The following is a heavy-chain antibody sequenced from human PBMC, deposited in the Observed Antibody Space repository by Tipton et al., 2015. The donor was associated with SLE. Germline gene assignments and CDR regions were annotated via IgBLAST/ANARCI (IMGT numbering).Heavy chain of an antibody. J-gene: IGHJ4*02. CDR1: GYSMTSGYY. Sequence: TLSLTCTVSGYSMTSGYYWDWFRQAPGKGLEGIGGIFHSGTTYYNPSLKSRVTISVDTSKNQFSLTLKSVTAADTAVYYCARGHFDYWGQGMLVTVSS. CDR3: ARGHFDY. CDR2: IFHSGTT. V-gene: IGHV4-38-2*02.